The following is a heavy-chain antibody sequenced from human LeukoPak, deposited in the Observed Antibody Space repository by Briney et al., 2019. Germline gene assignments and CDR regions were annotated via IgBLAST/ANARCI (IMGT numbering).Heavy chain of an antibody. Sequence: SETLSLTCTVSGGSISSGSYYWSWIRQPAGKGLEWIGRIYTSGSTNYNPSLKSRVTISVDTSKNQFSLKLSSVTAADTAVYYCARYPYYYGSGSYDYWGQGTLVTVSS. CDR3: ARYPYYYGSGSYDY. J-gene: IGHJ4*02. CDR2: IYTSGST. CDR1: GGSISSGSYY. V-gene: IGHV4-61*02. D-gene: IGHD3-10*01.